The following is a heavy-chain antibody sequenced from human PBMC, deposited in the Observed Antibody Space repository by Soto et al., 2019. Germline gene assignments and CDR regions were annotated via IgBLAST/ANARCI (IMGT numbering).Heavy chain of an antibody. D-gene: IGHD3-3*01. CDR2: IIPIFGTA. CDR3: VTSPHSYDFWSGYYAYTNDYYGMDV. J-gene: IGHJ6*02. CDR1: GGTFSSYA. V-gene: IGHV1-69*13. Sequence: SVKVSCKASGGTFSSYAISWVRQAPGQGLEWMGGIIPIFGTANYAQKFQGRVTITADESTSTAYMELSSLRSEDTAVYYCVTSPHSYDFWSGYYAYTNDYYGMDVRGQ.